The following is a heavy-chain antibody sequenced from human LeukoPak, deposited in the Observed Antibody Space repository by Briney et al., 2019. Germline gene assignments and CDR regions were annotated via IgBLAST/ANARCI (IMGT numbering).Heavy chain of an antibody. CDR3: ARVRSGYSYGYYFDY. D-gene: IGHD5-18*01. CDR2: IYYSGST. Sequence: SQTLSLTCTVSGGSISSGGYYWSWIRQHPGKGLEWIGYIYYSGSTNYNPSLKSRVAISVDTSKNQFSLKLSSVTAADTAVYYCARVRSGYSYGYYFDYWGQGTLVTVSS. CDR1: GGSISSGGYY. V-gene: IGHV4-31*03. J-gene: IGHJ4*02.